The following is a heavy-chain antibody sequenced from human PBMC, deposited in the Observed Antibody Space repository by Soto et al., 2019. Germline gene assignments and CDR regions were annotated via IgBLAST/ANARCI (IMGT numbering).Heavy chain of an antibody. CDR2: ISSSSSTI. V-gene: IGHV3-48*01. Sequence: EVQLVESGGGLVQPGGSLRLSCAASGFTFSSYSMNWVRQAPGKGLEWVSYISSSSSTIYYADSVKGRFTISRDNAKNSLYLQMNSLRAEDTAVYYCARDLPSPYSSGWYVVGRFDYWGQGTLGTVSS. D-gene: IGHD6-19*01. CDR3: ARDLPSPYSSGWYVVGRFDY. CDR1: GFTFSSYS. J-gene: IGHJ4*02.